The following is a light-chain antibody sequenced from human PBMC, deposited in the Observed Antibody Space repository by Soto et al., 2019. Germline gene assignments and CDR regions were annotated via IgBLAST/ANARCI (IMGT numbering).Light chain of an antibody. CDR3: QQRSNWIT. CDR2: DAS. J-gene: IGKJ5*01. CDR1: QSISFY. Sequence: EIVLAQSPATLSLSPGETATLSCRASQSISFYLAWYQQKPGQAPRLLIYDASNRATGIPARFSGSGSGTDFTLTISSLEPEDSAIYHCQQRSNWITFGQGTRLEIK. V-gene: IGKV3-11*01.